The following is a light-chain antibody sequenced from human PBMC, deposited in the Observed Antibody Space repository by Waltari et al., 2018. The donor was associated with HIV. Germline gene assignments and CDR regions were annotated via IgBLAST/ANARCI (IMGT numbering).Light chain of an antibody. CDR3: QQYYDHPRT. J-gene: IGKJ2*02. V-gene: IGKV4-1*01. CDR2: WAS. Sequence: DIVLTQSPDSLTVSLGERATINCRASHSVLFTTANANYLAWYQQKPGHPPQLLSGWASGRKSGVPERFSGSGSGTDFTLTITNLQAEDVAVYDCQQYYDHPRTFGQGTKLEI. CDR1: HSVLFTTANANY.